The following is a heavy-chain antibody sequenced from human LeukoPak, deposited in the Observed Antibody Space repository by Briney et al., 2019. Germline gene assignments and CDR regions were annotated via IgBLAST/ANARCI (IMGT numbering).Heavy chain of an antibody. CDR2: ISANSGNT. V-gene: IGHV1-18*01. Sequence: GASVKVSCKASGGTFSSYAISWVRQAPGQGLEWMAWISANSGNTNYAQNFQDRVTLTTDTSTSTAYMELRSLRSDDTAVYYCARDVNYAFDYWGQGTLVTVSS. CDR3: ARDVNYAFDY. D-gene: IGHD3-16*01. CDR1: GGTFSSYA. J-gene: IGHJ4*02.